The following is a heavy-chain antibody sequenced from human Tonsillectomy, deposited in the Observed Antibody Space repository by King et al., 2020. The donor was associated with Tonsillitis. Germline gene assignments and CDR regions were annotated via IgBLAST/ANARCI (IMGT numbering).Heavy chain of an antibody. CDR1: GFTFSKAW. D-gene: IGHD4-17*01. CDR2: VTSKSNGETT. CDR3: STDINYGDYGLDY. V-gene: IGHV3-15*01. J-gene: IGHJ4*02. Sequence: VQLVESGGGLVKPGGSLRLSCEASGFTFSKAWMSWVRQTPGKGLEWLGRVTSKSNGETTDYGPPVKGRFSISRDDSKNMLYLQMNSLQTEDTAVYYCSTDINYGDYGLDYWGQGTLVTVSS.